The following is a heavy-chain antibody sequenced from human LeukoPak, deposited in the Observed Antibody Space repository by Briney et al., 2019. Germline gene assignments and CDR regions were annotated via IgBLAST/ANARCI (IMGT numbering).Heavy chain of an antibody. CDR2: IYTSGST. CDR1: GGSISSYY. V-gene: IGHV4-4*09. Sequence: SETLSLTCTVSGGSISSYYWSWIRQPPGKGLEWIGYIYTSGSTNYNPSLKSRVTISVDTSKNQFSLKLSSVTAADTAVYYCARDYVYGDSFDYWGQGTLVTVSS. CDR3: ARDYVYGDSFDY. D-gene: IGHD4-17*01. J-gene: IGHJ4*02.